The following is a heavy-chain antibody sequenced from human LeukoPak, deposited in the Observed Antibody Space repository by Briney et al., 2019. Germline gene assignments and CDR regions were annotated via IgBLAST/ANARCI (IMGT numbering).Heavy chain of an antibody. V-gene: IGHV3-23*01. J-gene: IGHJ5*02. CDR3: AKGAEAGLVDWFDP. D-gene: IGHD6-13*01. CDR2: ITGRGDET. Sequence: GGSLRLSCAASGFIFSNYALMWVRQAPGKGLEWVSSITGRGDETFYADSVKGRFSLSRDNSKNMLYLQMYSLGAEDTAIYYCAKGAEAGLVDWFDPWGQGTLVTASS. CDR1: GFIFSNYA.